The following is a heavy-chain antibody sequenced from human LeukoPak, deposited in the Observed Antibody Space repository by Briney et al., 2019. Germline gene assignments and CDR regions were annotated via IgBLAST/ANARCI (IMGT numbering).Heavy chain of an antibody. CDR3: TRGGTLDY. D-gene: IGHD1-26*01. CDR1: GASFSSYY. J-gene: IGHJ4*02. CDR2: IYYSGSA. Sequence: SETLSLTCAVSGASFSSYYWTWIRQPQGKGLEWIGYIYYSGSANYNPSLKSRVTISIDTSKNQFSLKLSSVTAADTAVYYCTRGGTLDYWGQGSLVTVSS. V-gene: IGHV4-59*13.